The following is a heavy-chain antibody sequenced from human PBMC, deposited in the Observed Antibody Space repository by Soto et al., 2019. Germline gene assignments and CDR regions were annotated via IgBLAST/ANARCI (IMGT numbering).Heavy chain of an antibody. J-gene: IGHJ6*02. CDR3: ARDLPHCTNGVCYNYYYYYGMDV. CDR2: TYYRSKWYN. V-gene: IGHV6-1*01. CDR1: GDSVSSNSAA. D-gene: IGHD2-8*01. Sequence: QVQLQQSGPGLVKPSQTLSLTCAISGDSVSSNSAAWNWIRQSPSRGLEWLGRTYYRSKWYNDYAVSVKSRITITPDTSKNQFSLQLNSVTPEDTAVYYCARDLPHCTNGVCYNYYYYYGMDVWGQGTTVTVSS.